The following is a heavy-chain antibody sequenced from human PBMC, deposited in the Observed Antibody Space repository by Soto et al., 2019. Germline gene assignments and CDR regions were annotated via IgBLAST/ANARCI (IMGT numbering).Heavy chain of an antibody. V-gene: IGHV6-1*01. CDR3: VGEKGGCLDY. CDR1: GDSVSSNSAA. J-gene: IGHJ4*02. CDR2: TYYRSTWYN. Sequence: QVQLQQSGPGLVKPSQTLSLTCAISGDSVSSNSAAWNWIRQSPSRGLEWLGRTYYRSTWYNEYAVSVKSRITIKPDTSTNQFSVQLNSVTPEDTALYYCVGEKGGCLDYWGQGTLVTVSS. D-gene: IGHD6-19*01.